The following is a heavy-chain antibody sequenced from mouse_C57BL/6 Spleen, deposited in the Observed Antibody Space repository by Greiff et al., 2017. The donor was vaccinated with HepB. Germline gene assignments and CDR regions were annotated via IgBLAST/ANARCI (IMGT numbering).Heavy chain of an antibody. J-gene: IGHJ3*01. CDR3: ARETVEGFAY. CDR1: GFTFSSYA. V-gene: IGHV5-4*01. Sequence: EVMLVESGGGLVKPGGSLKLSCAASGFTFSSYAMSWVRQTPEKRLEWVATISDGGSYTYYPDNVKGRFTISRDNAKNNLYLQMSHLKSEDTAMSYCARETVEGFAYGGQGTLVTVSA. D-gene: IGHD1-1*01. CDR2: ISDGGSYT.